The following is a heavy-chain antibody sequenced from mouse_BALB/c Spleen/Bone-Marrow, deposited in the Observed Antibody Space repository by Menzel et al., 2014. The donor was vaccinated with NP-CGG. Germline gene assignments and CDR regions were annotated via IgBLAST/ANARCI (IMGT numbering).Heavy chain of an antibody. D-gene: IGHD4-1*01. CDR3: TRGGNWEDFDY. Sequence: EVMLVESGGGLVQPGGSRKLSCAASGFTFSSFGMHWVRQAPERGLEWVAYISSASSTIFYADTVKGRITISRDNPKNTLFLQMTSLRSEDTAMYYCTRGGNWEDFDYWGQGTTLTVSS. V-gene: IGHV5-17*02. CDR2: ISSASSTI. CDR1: GFTFSSFG. J-gene: IGHJ2*01.